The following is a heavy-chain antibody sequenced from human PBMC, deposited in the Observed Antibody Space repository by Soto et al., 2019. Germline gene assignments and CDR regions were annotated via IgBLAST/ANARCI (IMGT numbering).Heavy chain of an antibody. CDR2: INHSGST. CDR1: GGSFSGYY. J-gene: IGHJ6*02. CDR3: ARDPALVFGVVITYYYYGMDV. D-gene: IGHD3-3*01. V-gene: IGHV4-34*01. Sequence: SETLSLTCAVYGGSFSGYYWSWIRQPPGKGLEWIGEINHSGSTNYNPSLKSRVTISVDTSKNQFSLKLSSVTAADTAVYYCARDPALVFGVVITYYYYGMDVWGQGTTVTVSS.